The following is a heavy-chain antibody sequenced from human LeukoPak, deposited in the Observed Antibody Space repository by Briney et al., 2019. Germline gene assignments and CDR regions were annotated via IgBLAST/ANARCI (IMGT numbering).Heavy chain of an antibody. CDR1: GFTFSSYT. D-gene: IGHD3-22*01. CDR2: ISGSGGST. Sequence: GGSLRLSCAASGFTFSSYTMGWVRQAPGKGLEWVSAISGSGGSTYYADSVKGRFTISRDNSKNTLYLQMNSLRAEDTAVYYCAKCYYDSSGYYLGYWGQGTLVTVSS. V-gene: IGHV3-23*01. J-gene: IGHJ4*02. CDR3: AKCYYDSSGYYLGY.